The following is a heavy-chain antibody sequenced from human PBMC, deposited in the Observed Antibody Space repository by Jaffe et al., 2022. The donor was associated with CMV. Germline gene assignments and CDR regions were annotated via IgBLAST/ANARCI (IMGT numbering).Heavy chain of an antibody. CDR1: GFTFSSYS. D-gene: IGHD3-3*01. J-gene: IGHJ6*02. Sequence: EVQLVESGGGLVQPGGSLRLSCAASGFTFSSYSMNWVRQAPGKGLEWVSYISSSSSTIYYADSVKGRFTISRDNAKNSLYLQMNSLRDEDTAVYYCARPSNYGITIFGVAQTPYYYGMDVWGQGTTVTVSS. V-gene: IGHV3-48*02. CDR3: ARPSNYGITIFGVAQTPYYYGMDV. CDR2: ISSSSSTI.